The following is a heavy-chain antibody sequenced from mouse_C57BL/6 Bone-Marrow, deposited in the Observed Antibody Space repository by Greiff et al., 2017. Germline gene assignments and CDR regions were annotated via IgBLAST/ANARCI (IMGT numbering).Heavy chain of an antibody. J-gene: IGHJ3*01. CDR3: ANTPWFAY. CDR1: GYTFTSYG. D-gene: IGHD5-1-1*01. Sequence: VKLVESGAELARPGASVKLSCKASGYTFTSYGMSWVKQRTGQGLEWIGEIYPRSGNTYYNEKFKGKATLTADKSSSTAYMELRSLTSEDSAVYFCANTPWFAYWGQGTLVTVSA. CDR2: IYPRSGNT. V-gene: IGHV1-81*01.